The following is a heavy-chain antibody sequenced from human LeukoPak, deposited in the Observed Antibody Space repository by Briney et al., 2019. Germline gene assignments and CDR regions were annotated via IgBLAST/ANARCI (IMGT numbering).Heavy chain of an antibody. CDR2: ISPSGRHT. CDR1: GFTFSDYY. V-gene: IGHV3-11*03. J-gene: IGHJ4*02. Sequence: GGSLRLSCAASGFTFSDYYMSWIRQAPGKGLEWGSYISPSGRHTNYADSVKGRFTISRDNAKNSLYLQMNSLRAEDTAVYYCARQPSSQNFDYWGQGALVTVSS. D-gene: IGHD6-13*01. CDR3: ARQPSSQNFDY.